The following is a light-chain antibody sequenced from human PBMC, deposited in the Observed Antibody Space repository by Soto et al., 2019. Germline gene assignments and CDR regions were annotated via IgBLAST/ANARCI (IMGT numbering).Light chain of an antibody. CDR2: GAS. CDR3: QQYGSSLWT. Sequence: EIVLTQSPGTLSLSPGERATLSCRASQSVSSSYLAWYQQKPGQAPRLLIYGASSRATGIPDRFSGSGSGTDFTLTISRLEPQDFEVYYCQQYGSSLWTFGRGTRVDI. V-gene: IGKV3-20*01. J-gene: IGKJ1*01. CDR1: QSVSSSY.